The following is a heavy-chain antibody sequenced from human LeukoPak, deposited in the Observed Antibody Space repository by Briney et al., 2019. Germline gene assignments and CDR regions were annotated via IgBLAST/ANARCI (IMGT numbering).Heavy chain of an antibody. CDR2: ISGSGGST. CDR3: AKDPLYGWGGPDWFDP. D-gene: IGHD3-10*01. V-gene: IGHV3-23*01. Sequence: PGGSLRLSCAASGFTFSSYAMSWVRQAPGKGLEWVSAISGSGGSTYYADSVKGRFTISRDNSKNTLYLQMNSLRAEDTAVYYCAKDPLYGWGGPDWFDPWGQGTLVTVSS. J-gene: IGHJ5*02. CDR1: GFTFSSYA.